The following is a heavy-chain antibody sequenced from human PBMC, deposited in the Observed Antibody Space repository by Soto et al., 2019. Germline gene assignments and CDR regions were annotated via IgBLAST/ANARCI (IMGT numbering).Heavy chain of an antibody. CDR1: GRSISSGRYY. Sequence: SATLSLTCTFSGRSISSGRYYWGWLRQPPGKGLEWIGSIYYSGSTYYNPSLKSRVTISVDTSKNQFSLKLSSVTAADTAVYYCARQSVTIFGVVILYWFDPWGQGTLVTVS. D-gene: IGHD3-3*01. V-gene: IGHV4-39*01. CDR3: ARQSVTIFGVVILYWFDP. CDR2: IYYSGST. J-gene: IGHJ5*02.